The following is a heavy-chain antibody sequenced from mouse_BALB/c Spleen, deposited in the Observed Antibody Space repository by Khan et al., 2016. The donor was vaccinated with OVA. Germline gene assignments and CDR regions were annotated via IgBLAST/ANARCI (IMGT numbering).Heavy chain of an antibody. CDR1: GYTFINYW. J-gene: IGHJ2*01. CDR3: ARRGLRWDFDY. V-gene: IGHV1-7*01. D-gene: IGHD1-1*01. Sequence: QVQLKESGAELAKPGASVKMSCKTPGYTFINYWILWVKQRPGQGLEWIGYINPTTNYTEFNQNFKDKATLTADRSSSTAYMQLSSLTSEDSAVYYCARRGLRWDFDYWGQGTTLTVSS. CDR2: INPTTNYT.